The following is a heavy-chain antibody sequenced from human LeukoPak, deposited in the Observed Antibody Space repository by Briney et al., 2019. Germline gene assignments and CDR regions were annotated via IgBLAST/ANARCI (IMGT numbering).Heavy chain of an antibody. V-gene: IGHV4-59*08. D-gene: IGHD5-18*01. CDR3: ARHSGPRYSYGYTFDY. CDR2: IYYSGST. Sequence: SETLSLTCTVSGDSISTYCWSWIRQPPGKGLEWIGYIYYSGSTNYNPSLKSRVTISVDTSKNQFSLKLNPVTAADTAVYYCARHSGPRYSYGYTFDYWGQGTLVTVSS. CDR1: GDSISTYC. J-gene: IGHJ4*02.